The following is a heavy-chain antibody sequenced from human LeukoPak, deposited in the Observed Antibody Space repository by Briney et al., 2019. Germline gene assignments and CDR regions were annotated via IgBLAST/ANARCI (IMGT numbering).Heavy chain of an antibody. J-gene: IGHJ3*02. CDR1: RFTVSSNC. CDR3: ARDRGFHCSSTSCSTRNAFDI. CDR2: IYSGGST. D-gene: IGHD2-2*01. Sequence: GGSLRLSCAASRFTVSSNCMSWVRQAPGKGLEWVSVIYSGGSTYYADSVKGRFTISRDNSKNTLYLQMNSLRAEDTAVCYCARDRGFHCSSTSCSTRNAFDIWGQGTMVTVSS. V-gene: IGHV3-66*02.